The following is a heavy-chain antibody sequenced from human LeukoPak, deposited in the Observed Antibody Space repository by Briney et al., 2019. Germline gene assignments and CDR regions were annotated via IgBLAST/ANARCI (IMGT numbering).Heavy chain of an antibody. CDR2: ISSSSSTI. D-gene: IGHD2-2*01. Sequence: QPGGSLRLSCAASGFTFSSYSMNWVRQAPGKGLEWVSYISSSSSTIYYADSVKGRFTISRDNAKNSLYLQMNSLRAEDTAVYYCARQDIVVVPAAMGPGYYYGMDVWGQGTTVTVSS. CDR3: ARQDIVVVPAAMGPGYYYGMDV. V-gene: IGHV3-48*04. J-gene: IGHJ6*02. CDR1: GFTFSSYS.